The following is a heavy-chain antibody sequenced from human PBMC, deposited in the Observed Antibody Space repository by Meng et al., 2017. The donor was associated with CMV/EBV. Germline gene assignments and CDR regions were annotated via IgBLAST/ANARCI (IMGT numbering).Heavy chain of an antibody. Sequence: ASVKVSCKASGYTFTGYYMHWVRQAPGQGLEWMGWINPNSGGTNYAQKFQGRVTMTRDTSISTAYMELSRLRSDDTAVYYCARDRHAQKLRYCSSTSCPPGYWGQGTLVTVS. D-gene: IGHD2-2*01. CDR2: INPNSGGT. CDR1: GYTFTGYY. CDR3: ARDRHAQKLRYCSSTSCPPGY. J-gene: IGHJ4*02. V-gene: IGHV1-2*02.